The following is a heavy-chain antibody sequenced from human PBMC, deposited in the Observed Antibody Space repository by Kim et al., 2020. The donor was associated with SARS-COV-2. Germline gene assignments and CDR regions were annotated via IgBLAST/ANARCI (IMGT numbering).Heavy chain of an antibody. Sequence: SETLSLTCTVSGGSISSSSYYWGWIRQPPGKGLEWIGSIYYSGSTYYNPSLKSRVTISVDTSKNQFSLKLSSVTAADTAVYYCARHFDSNYYYYYYMDV. J-gene: IGHJ6*03. CDR1: GGSISSSSYY. D-gene: IGHD4-4*01. V-gene: IGHV4-39*01. CDR3: ARHFDSNYYYYYYMDV. CDR2: IYYSGST.